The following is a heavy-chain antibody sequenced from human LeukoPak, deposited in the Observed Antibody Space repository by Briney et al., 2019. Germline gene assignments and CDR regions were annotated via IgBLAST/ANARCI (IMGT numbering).Heavy chain of an antibody. D-gene: IGHD3-3*01. J-gene: IGHJ4*02. Sequence: GASVKVSCKASGYTFTNYDINWVRQATGQGLEWMGWMNPNSGNTGYAQKFQGRVTMTRNTSISTAYMELSRLRSDDTAVYYCARSADFWSGFDYWGQGTLVTVSS. CDR3: ARSADFWSGFDY. V-gene: IGHV1-8*01. CDR1: GYTFTNYD. CDR2: MNPNSGNT.